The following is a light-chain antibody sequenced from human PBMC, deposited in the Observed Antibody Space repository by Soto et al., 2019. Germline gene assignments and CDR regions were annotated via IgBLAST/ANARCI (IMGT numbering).Light chain of an antibody. J-gene: IGKJ1*01. V-gene: IGKV1-5*03. CDR3: QQYNSYSWT. CDR1: QSVSSR. CDR2: QAS. Sequence: DIQMTQSPSTLSASVGDRVTITCRASQSVSSRLAWYQHKPGNAPKLLIYQASSLESGVPSRFSGSGAGTEFTLTISSLQPDDFATYYCQQYNSYSWTFGQGTKVEIK.